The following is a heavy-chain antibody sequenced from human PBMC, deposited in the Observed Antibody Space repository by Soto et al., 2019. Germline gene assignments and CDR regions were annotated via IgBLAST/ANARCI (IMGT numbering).Heavy chain of an antibody. V-gene: IGHV3-74*01. D-gene: IGHD2-2*01. J-gene: IGHJ3*02. CDR1: GFNFSNHW. CDR2: ITSDGKSK. CDR3: ASWLQWEHGFDI. Sequence: GGSLRLSCAASGFNFSNHWMHWVRQRPGEGLVWVSRITSDGKSKAYAESVKGRFAISRDNAKNTLYLQMNGLTAEDTAVYYCASWLQWEHGFDIWGLGTMVTVSS.